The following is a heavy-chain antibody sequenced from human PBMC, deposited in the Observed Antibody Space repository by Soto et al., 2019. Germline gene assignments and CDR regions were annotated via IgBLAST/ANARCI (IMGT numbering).Heavy chain of an antibody. CDR1: GFTFSSYW. D-gene: IGHD1-7*01. CDR3: ASGTFLDYFGY. Sequence: PGGSLRLSCAASGFTFSSYWMSWVRQAPGKGLEWVANIKQDGSEKYYVDSVKGRFTISRDNAKNSLYLQMNSLRAEDTAVYYCASGTFLDYFGYWGQGTLVTFSS. J-gene: IGHJ4*02. V-gene: IGHV3-7*03. CDR2: IKQDGSEK.